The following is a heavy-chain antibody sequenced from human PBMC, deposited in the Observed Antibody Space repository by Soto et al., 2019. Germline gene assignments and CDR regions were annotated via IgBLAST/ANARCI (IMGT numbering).Heavy chain of an antibody. D-gene: IGHD2-21*02. J-gene: IGHJ1*01. CDR3: LYRKRDHEYFQH. Sequence: QITLKESGPTLVKPTQTLTLTCTFSGFSLRTSGVGVGWIRQPPGKALEWLALIYWDDDKRYSPSLKSRLTIPKDTPRNQVVLTMTNTDPVDTATYYCLYRKRDHEYFQHWGQGTLVTVSS. CDR2: IYWDDDK. V-gene: IGHV2-5*02. CDR1: GFSLRTSGVG.